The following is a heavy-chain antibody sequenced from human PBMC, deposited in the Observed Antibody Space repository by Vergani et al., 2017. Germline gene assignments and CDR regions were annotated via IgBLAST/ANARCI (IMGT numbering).Heavy chain of an antibody. J-gene: IGHJ4*02. CDR2: ICHTEDT. CDR1: GDSISSNNC. CDR3: ARDRDLSTIDY. V-gene: IGHV4-4*01. Sequence: QVQLQESGPGLVKPPGTLSLTCAVSGDSISSNNCWTWVRQPPGKGLEWIGEICHTEDTKYSPSLKSRVTVSVDESRNLFSLRLPSVTAADTAVYFCARDRDLSTIDYWGQGTLVIVSS. D-gene: IGHD3-16*02.